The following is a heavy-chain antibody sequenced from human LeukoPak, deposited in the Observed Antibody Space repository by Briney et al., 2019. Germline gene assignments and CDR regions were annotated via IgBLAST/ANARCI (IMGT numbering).Heavy chain of an antibody. Sequence: PSETLSLTCTVSDGPMTNYHWTWIRQSPGKAPEYIGYIYNIETTNYNPSLKSRVTVSVDMSKKQFSLRLNSVTAADTAVYYCARGSDGYRFDPWGQGILVTVSS. V-gene: IGHV4-59*01. CDR3: ARGSDGYRFDP. CDR2: IYNIETT. CDR1: DGPMTNYH. D-gene: IGHD5-18*01. J-gene: IGHJ5*02.